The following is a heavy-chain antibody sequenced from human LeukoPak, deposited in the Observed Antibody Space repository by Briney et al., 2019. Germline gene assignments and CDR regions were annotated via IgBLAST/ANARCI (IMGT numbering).Heavy chain of an antibody. CDR1: GGSFSGYY. V-gene: IGHV4-34*01. D-gene: IGHD1-7*01. CDR2: INHSGST. Sequence: SETLSLTCAVYGGSFSGYYWSWIRQPPGKGLEWIGEINHSGSTNYNPSLKSRVTMSVDTSKNQLSLKLSSVTAADTAVYYCARGGNYVQYYFDYWGQGTLVTVSS. J-gene: IGHJ4*02. CDR3: ARGGNYVQYYFDY.